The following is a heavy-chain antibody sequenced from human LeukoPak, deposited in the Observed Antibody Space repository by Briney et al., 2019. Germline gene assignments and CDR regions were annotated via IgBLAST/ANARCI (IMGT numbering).Heavy chain of an antibody. J-gene: IGHJ3*02. CDR3: ARARYVNSFYAFDI. V-gene: IGHV4-59*02. Sequence: GSLRLSCAASGFTVSSNYMSWVRQAPGKGLEWIGYLSKSGNTNYSPSLKSRVTIFGDTSKNQFFLKLSSVTAADTAVYYCARARYVNSFYAFDIWGQGTLVTVSS. CDR2: LSKSGNT. D-gene: IGHD3-9*01. CDR1: GFTVSSNY.